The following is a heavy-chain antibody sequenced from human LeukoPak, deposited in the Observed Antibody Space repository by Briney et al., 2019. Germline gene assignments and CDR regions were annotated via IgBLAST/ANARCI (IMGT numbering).Heavy chain of an antibody. Sequence: SETLSLTCTVSGGSISSYYWSWIRQPPGKGLEWIGYIHYSGNTDYKPSLKSRVTISVDTSKNQFSLKLSSVTSADTAVYYCARNSSRGDFDYWGQGTLVTVSS. V-gene: IGHV4-59*01. CDR3: ARNSSRGDFDY. D-gene: IGHD6-13*01. J-gene: IGHJ4*02. CDR2: IHYSGNT. CDR1: GGSISSYY.